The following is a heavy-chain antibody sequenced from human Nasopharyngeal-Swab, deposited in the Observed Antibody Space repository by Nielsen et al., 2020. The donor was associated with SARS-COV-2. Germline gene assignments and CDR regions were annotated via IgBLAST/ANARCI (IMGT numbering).Heavy chain of an antibody. Sequence: GGSLRLSCLGSGFTSGDYAMSWVRQAPGKGLEWVGFIRSKAYGETTEYAASVKGRFTISRDDSKSIAYLQMNSLETEDTAIYFCTRDILGNFWSSPSYYFEYWGQGTLVTVSS. CDR1: GFTSGDYA. CDR2: IRSKAYGETT. V-gene: IGHV3-49*04. D-gene: IGHD3-3*01. J-gene: IGHJ4*02. CDR3: TRDILGNFWSSPSYYFEY.